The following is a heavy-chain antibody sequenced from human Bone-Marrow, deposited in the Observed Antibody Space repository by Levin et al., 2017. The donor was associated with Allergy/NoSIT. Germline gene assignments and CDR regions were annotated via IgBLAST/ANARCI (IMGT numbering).Heavy chain of an antibody. Sequence: PGGSLRLSCLVSGFSVSNNYMTWVRQSPGRGLEWLSVIQTGGSTYYADSVRGRFTISRDKSKNMLYLQMTNLKVEDTAIYFCAREDGDGYSDHWGQGSLVTVSS. CDR3: AREDGDGYSDH. CDR1: GFSVSNNY. D-gene: IGHD5-24*01. J-gene: IGHJ4*02. V-gene: IGHV3-53*01. CDR2: IQTGGST.